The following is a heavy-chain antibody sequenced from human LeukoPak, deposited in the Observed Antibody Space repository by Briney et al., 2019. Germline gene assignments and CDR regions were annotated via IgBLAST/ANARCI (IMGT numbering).Heavy chain of an antibody. D-gene: IGHD2-21*02. CDR2: ISGSGGST. J-gene: IGHJ4*02. Sequence: GSLRLSCAASEFTFSSYAMTWVRQAPGKGLEWVSGISGSGGSTDYADSVKGRFTVSRDNSKNTLYLQMNSLRAEDTAIYYCAKDSRVTYYFDYWGQGTLVTVSS. V-gene: IGHV3-23*01. CDR1: EFTFSSYA. CDR3: AKDSRVTYYFDY.